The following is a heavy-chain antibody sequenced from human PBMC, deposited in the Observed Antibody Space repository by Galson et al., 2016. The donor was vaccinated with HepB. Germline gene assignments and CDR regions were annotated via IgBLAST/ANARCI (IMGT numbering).Heavy chain of an antibody. CDR1: GGSISTNNR. Sequence: SETLSLTCAVSGGSISTNNRWSWVRQPPGKGLEWIGQIYHTGITNFNPSLKSRVTMSVDKSSNQFSLKLSSVTAADTAVYYCAREAPGDYFDYWGRGTLVTVSS. CDR2: IYHTGIT. J-gene: IGHJ4*02. CDR3: AREAPGDYFDY. V-gene: IGHV4-4*02.